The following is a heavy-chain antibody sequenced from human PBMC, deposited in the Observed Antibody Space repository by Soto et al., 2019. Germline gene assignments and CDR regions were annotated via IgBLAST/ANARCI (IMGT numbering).Heavy chain of an antibody. V-gene: IGHV4-4*02. J-gene: IGHJ4*02. Sequence: SETLSLTCAVSGGSISSSNWWTWVRQPPGKGLEWIGEIYHSGGTNYNPSLKSRVTISVDKSKNQFSLKLSSVTAADTAVYYCATPVLQLWSRSLDHWGQGTLVTVSS. CDR3: ATPVLQLWSRSLDH. D-gene: IGHD5-18*01. CDR2: IYHSGGT. CDR1: GGSISSSNW.